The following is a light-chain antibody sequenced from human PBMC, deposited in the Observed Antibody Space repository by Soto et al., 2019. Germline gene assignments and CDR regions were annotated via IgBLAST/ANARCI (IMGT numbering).Light chain of an antibody. CDR3: HQYGSSPPFT. CDR1: QSVSSRY. J-gene: IGKJ3*01. Sequence: EIVLTQSPGTLSLSTGERATLSCRASQSVSSRYLAWYQQKPGQAPRLLIYGASSRATGIPDRYSGSGSGTDFTLTISRLEPEDFAVYYCHQYGSSPPFTFGPGTKVYIK. CDR2: GAS. V-gene: IGKV3-20*01.